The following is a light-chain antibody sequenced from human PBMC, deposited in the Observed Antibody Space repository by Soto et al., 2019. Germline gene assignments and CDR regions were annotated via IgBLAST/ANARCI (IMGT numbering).Light chain of an antibody. CDR2: LNSDGSH. Sequence: QLVLTQSPSASASLGASINLTCTLSSGHSSYAIAWHQQQPRKGPRYLMKLNSDGSHNKGDGIPDRFSGSSSGAERYLTISSLQSEDEADYYCQTWGSGIHVVFGGGTKLTVL. J-gene: IGLJ2*01. CDR3: QTWGSGIHVV. CDR1: SGHSSYA. V-gene: IGLV4-69*01.